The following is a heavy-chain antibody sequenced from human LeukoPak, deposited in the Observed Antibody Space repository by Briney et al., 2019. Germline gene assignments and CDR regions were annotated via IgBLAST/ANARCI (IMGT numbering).Heavy chain of an antibody. CDR1: GFSFDDHA. CDR3: AKVLLPRGITPLDS. V-gene: IGHV3-9*01. J-gene: IGHJ4*02. CDR2: ITWNSGRI. Sequence: GGSLRLSCTASGFSFDDHAMHWVRQAPGKGLEWVSSITWNSGRIGYADSVKGRFTTSRDNAKNSLYLQMNSLRLEDTAWYYCAKVLLPRGITPLDSWGQGTLVTVSS.